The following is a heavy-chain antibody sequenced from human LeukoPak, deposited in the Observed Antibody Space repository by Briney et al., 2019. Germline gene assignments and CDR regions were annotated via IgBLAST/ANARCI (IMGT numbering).Heavy chain of an antibody. J-gene: IGHJ5*02. D-gene: IGHD2-21*02. CDR3: ARQSNCGGDCYSIWFDP. CDR1: GGSISSDY. Sequence: SETLSLTCTVSGGSISSDYWIWIRQSAGKGLERIGRIYTSGSTNYNPSLKSRVTMSVDTSKNQFSLKLTSVTAADTAVYYCARQSNCGGDCYSIWFDPWGQGTLVTVSS. V-gene: IGHV4-4*07. CDR2: IYTSGST.